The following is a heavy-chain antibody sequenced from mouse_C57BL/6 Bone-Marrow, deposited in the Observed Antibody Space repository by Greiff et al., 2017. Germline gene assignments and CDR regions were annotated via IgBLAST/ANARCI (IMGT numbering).Heavy chain of an antibody. CDR1: GYTFTSYW. CDR3: ARSGPLGRSFDY. CDR2: IYPTSGRT. J-gene: IGHJ2*01. D-gene: IGHD4-1*01. Sequence: QVQLQQPGAELVKPGASVKMSCKASGYTFTSYWIPWVKQRPGQGLEWIGDIYPTSGRTNYNEKFKSKAILTVDTSSNTAYMQLSSLTSEDSAVFYCARSGPLGRSFDYWGQGNALTVSA. V-gene: IGHV1-55*01.